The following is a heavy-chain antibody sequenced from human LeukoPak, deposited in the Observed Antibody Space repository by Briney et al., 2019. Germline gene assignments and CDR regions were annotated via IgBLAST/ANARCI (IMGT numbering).Heavy chain of an antibody. Sequence: ASVKVSCKASGYTFTGYYMHWVRQAPGQGLEWMGWINPNSVGTNYAQKFQGRVTMTRDTSISTAYMELSRLRSDDTAVYYCARDGKRGYSGYGPIDYWGQGTLVTVSS. D-gene: IGHD5-12*01. CDR1: GYTFTGYY. CDR3: ARDGKRGYSGYGPIDY. J-gene: IGHJ4*02. V-gene: IGHV1-2*02. CDR2: INPNSVGT.